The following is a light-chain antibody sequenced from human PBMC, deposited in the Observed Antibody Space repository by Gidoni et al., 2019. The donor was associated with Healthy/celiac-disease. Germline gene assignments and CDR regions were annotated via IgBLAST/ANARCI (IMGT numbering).Light chain of an antibody. CDR1: QSVSSN. CDR2: GAS. CDR3: QQYNNWPL. V-gene: IGKV3-15*01. Sequence: EIVMTQSPATLSVSPGDRATLSCRARQSVSSNLAWYQHKPGQAPRLLIYGASTRATGIPARFSGSGSGTEFTLTISSLQSEDFAVYYCQQYNNWPLFGPGTKVDFK. J-gene: IGKJ3*01.